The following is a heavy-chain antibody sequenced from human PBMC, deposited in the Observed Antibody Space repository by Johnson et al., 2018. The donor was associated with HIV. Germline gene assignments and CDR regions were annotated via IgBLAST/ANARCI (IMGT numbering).Heavy chain of an antibody. CDR1: GFTFDDYA. CDR2: ISWNSGSI. J-gene: IGHJ3*02. V-gene: IGHV3-9*01. D-gene: IGHD3-3*01. CDR3: TTEAMVSDDNFWSGYAFDI. Sequence: VQLVESGGGLVQPGRSLRLSCAASGFTFDDYAMHWVRQAPGKGLEWVSGISWNSGSIGYADSVKGRFTISRDDSRNTLYLQMTSLKTDDTALYFCTTEAMVSDDNFWSGYAFDIWGQGTMVTVSS.